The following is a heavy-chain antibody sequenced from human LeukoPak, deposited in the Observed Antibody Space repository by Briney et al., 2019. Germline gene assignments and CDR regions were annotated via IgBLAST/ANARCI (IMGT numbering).Heavy chain of an antibody. J-gene: IGHJ6*03. CDR1: GFTFSGHN. V-gene: IGHV3-48*04. CDR3: ARDREDIVVVPAALTHYYYYYMDV. D-gene: IGHD2-2*01. Sequence: GGSLRLSCAASGFTFSGHNMNWVRQAPGKGLEWISFVSISSGTIYYADSVNGRFRISRDNAKSSLDLEMNSLRAEDTAVYYCARDREDIVVVPAALTHYYYYYMDVWGKGTTVTVSS. CDR2: VSISSGTI.